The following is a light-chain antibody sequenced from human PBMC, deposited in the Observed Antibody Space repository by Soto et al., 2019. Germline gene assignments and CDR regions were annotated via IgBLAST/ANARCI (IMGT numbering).Light chain of an antibody. CDR1: SSDDGGYNY. CDR2: EVS. J-gene: IGLJ1*01. Sequence: QSALTQPPSASGSPGQSVTISCTGTSSDDGGYNYVSWYQQHPGKALKLMIYEVSKRPSGVPDRFSGSKSGNTASLSVSGLQVEDEADYYCSSYAGSNNFVFGTGTKVTVL. CDR3: SSYAGSNNFV. V-gene: IGLV2-8*01.